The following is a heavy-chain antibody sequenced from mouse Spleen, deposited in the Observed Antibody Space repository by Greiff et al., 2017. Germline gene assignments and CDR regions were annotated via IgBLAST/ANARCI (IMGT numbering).Heavy chain of an antibody. CDR1: GYTFTSYW. J-gene: IGHJ1*03. Sequence: VQLQQSGAELVRPGTSVKLSCKASGYTFTSYWMHWVKQRPGQGLEWIGVIDPSDSYTNYNQKFKGKASLTVDTSSSTAYMQLSSLTSEDSAVYDCARGTGYFDVWGTGTTVTVSS. CDR2: IDPSDSYT. CDR3: ARGTGYFDV. D-gene: IGHD3-3*01. V-gene: IGHV1-59*01.